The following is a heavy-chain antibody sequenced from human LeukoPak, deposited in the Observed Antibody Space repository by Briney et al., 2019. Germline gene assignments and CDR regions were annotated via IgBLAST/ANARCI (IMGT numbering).Heavy chain of an antibody. D-gene: IGHD6-13*01. CDR2: INHSGST. V-gene: IGHV4-34*01. J-gene: IGHJ4*02. Sequence: PSEPLSLPCAVYGGSFRGYYWSWIRQPPGKGLEWIGEINHSGSTNHNPSLKSRVTISVDTSKTQFSLMLSSVTAADTAVYYCARGAAARRYFDYWGQGTLVTVSS. CDR1: GGSFRGYY. CDR3: ARGAAARRYFDY.